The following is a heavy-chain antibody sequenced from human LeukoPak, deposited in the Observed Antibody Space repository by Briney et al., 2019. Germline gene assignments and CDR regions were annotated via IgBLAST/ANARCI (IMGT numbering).Heavy chain of an antibody. CDR2: ISAYNGNT. CDR3: ARSQTYYYDSSGYWGEDY. J-gene: IGHJ4*02. V-gene: IGHV1-18*01. CDR1: GYTFTSYG. Sequence: GASVKVSCKASGYTFTSYGISWVRQAPGQGLEWMGWISAYNGNTNYAQKLQGRVTMTTDTSTSTAYMELRSLRSDATAVYHCARSQTYYYDSSGYWGEDYWGQGTLVTVSS. D-gene: IGHD3-22*01.